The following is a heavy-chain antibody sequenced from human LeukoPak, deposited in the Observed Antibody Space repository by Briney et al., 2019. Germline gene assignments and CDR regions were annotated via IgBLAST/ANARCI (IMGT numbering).Heavy chain of an antibody. J-gene: IGHJ4*02. Sequence: GGSLRLSCAASGFTFSSYSMNWVRQAPGKGLEWVSYITSSSSAIYYADSVKGRFTISRDNAKNSLYLQMNSPRAEDTAVYYCARGTSYFMVRGVVDYWGQGTLVTVSS. D-gene: IGHD3-10*01. V-gene: IGHV3-48*01. CDR3: ARGTSYFMVRGVVDY. CDR2: ITSSSSAI. CDR1: GFTFSSYS.